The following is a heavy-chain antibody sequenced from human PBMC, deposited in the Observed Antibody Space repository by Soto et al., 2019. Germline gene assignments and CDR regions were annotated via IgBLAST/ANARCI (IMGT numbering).Heavy chain of an antibody. CDR3: ARGLILWFGELSRRGGYYYYMDV. D-gene: IGHD3-10*01. CDR2: INERGDI. J-gene: IGHJ6*03. V-gene: IGHV4-34*01. Sequence: QVQLQPWGAGLLKPSETLSLTCAVYGGPFRGYPGGGIGQTPGRGLYGDGGINERGDINYNPSLKSRVTILVDSPKKQISLRLSSVAAADTAVYYCARGLILWFGELSRRGGYYYYMDVWGKGTTVTVSS. CDR1: GGPFRGYP.